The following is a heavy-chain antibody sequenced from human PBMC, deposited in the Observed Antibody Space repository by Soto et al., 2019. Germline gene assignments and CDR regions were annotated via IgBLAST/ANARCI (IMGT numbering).Heavy chain of an antibody. D-gene: IGHD2-2*01. V-gene: IGHV3-33*01. J-gene: IGHJ4*02. CDR3: ARALVPLSSTSCYALDY. CDR2: IWYDGSNK. Sequence: GGSLRLSCAASGFTFSSYGMHWVRQAPGKGLEWVAVIWYDGSNKYYADSVKGRFTISRDNSKNTLYLQMNSLRAEDTAVYYCARALVPLSSTSCYALDYWGQGTLVTVSS. CDR1: GFTFSSYG.